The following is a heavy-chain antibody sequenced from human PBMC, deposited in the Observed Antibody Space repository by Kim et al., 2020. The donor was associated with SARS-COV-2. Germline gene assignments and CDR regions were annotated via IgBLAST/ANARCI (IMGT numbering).Heavy chain of an antibody. J-gene: IGHJ6*02. Sequence: KGRFTSSRENAKNSLYLQMNSLRAEDTALYYCARGRKQWLTYYYYYGMDVWGQGTTVTVSS. CDR3: ARGRKQWLTYYYYYGMDV. D-gene: IGHD6-19*01. V-gene: IGHV3-20*03.